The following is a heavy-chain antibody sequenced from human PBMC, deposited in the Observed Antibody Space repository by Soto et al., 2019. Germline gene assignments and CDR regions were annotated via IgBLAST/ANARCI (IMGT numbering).Heavy chain of an antibody. V-gene: IGHV3-9*01. J-gene: IGHJ4*02. D-gene: IGHD2-2*03. CDR2: ISWNSGDI. CDR3: AKDNDLDRDGPFDY. Sequence: EMPLVESGGGSVQPGRSLRLSCAASGFSFDDYGMHWVRQGPGKGLGWVSGISWNSGDIYYADSVKGRFTISRDNAKKSLYLQMNSLRTEDTALYYCAKDNDLDRDGPFDYWGQGILVTVSS. CDR1: GFSFDDYG.